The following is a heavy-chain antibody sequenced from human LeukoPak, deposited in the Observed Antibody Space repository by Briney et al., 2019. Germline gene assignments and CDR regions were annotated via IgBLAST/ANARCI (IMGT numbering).Heavy chain of an antibody. J-gene: IGHJ4*02. Sequence: SETLSVTCTVPGGSISSYYWSWVRQPPGKGLEWIGYIYYSGSTNYNPSLKSRVAISVDTSKNQFSLKLSSVTAADTAVYYCARVNDSSGYYDIDYWGQGTLVTVSS. V-gene: IGHV4-59*01. CDR2: IYYSGST. D-gene: IGHD3-22*01. CDR3: ARVNDSSGYYDIDY. CDR1: GGSISSYY.